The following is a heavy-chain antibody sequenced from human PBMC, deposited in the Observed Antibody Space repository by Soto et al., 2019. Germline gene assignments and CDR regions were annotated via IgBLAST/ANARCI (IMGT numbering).Heavy chain of an antibody. J-gene: IGHJ6*02. V-gene: IGHV3-15*07. Sequence: GGSLRLSCAASGLTISNAWMSWVRQAPGKGLEWVGRIKTNTEGGTTDYAAAVKGRFTVSRDDSKNTLYLQMNSLKTEDTAVYYCTTGSVEGVWGQGTTVTVSS. CDR3: TTGSVEGV. D-gene: IGHD2-15*01. CDR1: GLTISNAW. CDR2: IKTNTEGGTT.